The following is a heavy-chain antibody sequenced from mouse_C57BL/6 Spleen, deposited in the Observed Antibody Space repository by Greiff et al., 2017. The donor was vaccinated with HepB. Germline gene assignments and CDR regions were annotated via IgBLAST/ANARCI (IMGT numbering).Heavy chain of an antibody. CDR1: GFNIKDDY. D-gene: IGHD1-1*01. CDR2: IDPENGDT. Sequence: EVQLQQSGAELVRPGASVKLSCTASGFNIKDDYMHWVKQRPEQGLEWIGWIDPENGDTEYASKSQGKATITADTSSNTAYLQLSSQTSEDTDVYYCTKDYYGSSDWYFDVWGTGTTVTVSS. CDR3: TKDYYGSSDWYFDV. J-gene: IGHJ1*03. V-gene: IGHV14-4*01.